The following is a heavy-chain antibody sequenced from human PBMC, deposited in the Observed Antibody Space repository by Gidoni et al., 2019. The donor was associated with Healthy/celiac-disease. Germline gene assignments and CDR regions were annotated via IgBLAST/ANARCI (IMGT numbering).Heavy chain of an antibody. V-gene: IGHV3-21*01. CDR1: GFTFSSYS. D-gene: IGHD4-4*01. CDR3: ARATTVTLRVINWFDP. Sequence: EVQLVESGGGLVKPGGSLRHSCAASGFTFSSYSMNWVRQAPGKGLEWVSSISSSSSYIYYADSVKGRFTISRDNAKNSLYLQMNSLRAEDTAVYYCARATTVTLRVINWFDPWGQGTLVTVSS. J-gene: IGHJ5*02. CDR2: ISSSSSYI.